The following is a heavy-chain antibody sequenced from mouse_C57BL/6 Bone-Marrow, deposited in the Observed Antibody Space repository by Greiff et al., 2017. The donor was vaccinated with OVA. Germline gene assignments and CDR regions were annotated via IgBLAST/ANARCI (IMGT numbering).Heavy chain of an antibody. CDR2: IDPSDSYT. J-gene: IGHJ2*01. CDR1: GYTFTSYW. V-gene: IGHV1-69*01. Sequence: QVQLQQPGAELVMPGASVKLSCKASGYTFTSYWMHWVKQRPGQGLEWIGEIDPSDSYTNSNQKFKGKSTLTVDKSSSTAYMQLSSLTSEDSAVYYCAYGNHYFDYWGQGTTLTVSS. CDR3: AYGNHYFDY. D-gene: IGHD2-1*01.